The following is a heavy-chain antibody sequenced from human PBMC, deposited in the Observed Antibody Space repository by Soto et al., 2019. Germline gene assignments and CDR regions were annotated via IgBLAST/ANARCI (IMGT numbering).Heavy chain of an antibody. CDR2: IIPIFGTA. J-gene: IGHJ5*02. CDR1: GGTFSSYA. D-gene: IGHD2-2*02. Sequence: SVKVSCKASGGTFSSYAISWVRQAPGQGLEWMGGIIPIFGTANYAQKFQGRVTITADESTSTAYMELSSLRFEDTAVYYCAGGGGYCSSTSCYTGWFDPWGQGTLVTVSS. V-gene: IGHV1-69*13. CDR3: AGGGGYCSSTSCYTGWFDP.